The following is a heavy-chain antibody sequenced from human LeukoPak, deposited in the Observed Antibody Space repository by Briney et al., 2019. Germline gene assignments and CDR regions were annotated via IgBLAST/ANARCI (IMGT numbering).Heavy chain of an antibody. D-gene: IGHD6-19*01. Sequence: GRSLRLSCTASGFTLSSSAMYWVGQAPGKGLEFVSVITSSGTGTDYADSVKGRFTISRDNSKNTLYLQMGSLRADDTAIYYCARIRSGWYFDYWGQGTPVTVSS. V-gene: IGHV3-64*02. CDR3: ARIRSGWYFDY. J-gene: IGHJ4*02. CDR2: ITSSGTGT. CDR1: GFTLSSSA.